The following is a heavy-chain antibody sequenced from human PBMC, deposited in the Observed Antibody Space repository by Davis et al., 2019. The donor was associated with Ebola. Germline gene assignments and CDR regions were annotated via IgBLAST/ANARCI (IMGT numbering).Heavy chain of an antibody. CDR1: GGSISSGGYY. Sequence: PSETLSLTCTVSGGSISSGGYYWSWIRQHPGKGLEWIGYIYYSGSTYYNPSLKSRVTISVDTSKNQFSLKLSSVTAADTAVYYCARGGGEAGTFDYWGQGTLVTVSS. CDR2: IYYSGST. D-gene: IGHD3-16*01. CDR3: ARGGGEAGTFDY. J-gene: IGHJ4*02. V-gene: IGHV4-31*03.